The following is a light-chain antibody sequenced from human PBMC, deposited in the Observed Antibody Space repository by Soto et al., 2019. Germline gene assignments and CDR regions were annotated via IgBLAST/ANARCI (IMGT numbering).Light chain of an antibody. CDR1: SSDVGGSNY. Sequence: QSALTQPASVSGSPGQSITISCTGTSSDVGGSNYDSWYQQHPGKAPKLIIFDVSHRPSGFSNRFSGSKSGNTASLTISGLQAEDEADYYCSSYTSSSTYVFGTGTKVTVL. CDR3: SSYTSSSTYV. V-gene: IGLV2-14*03. CDR2: DVS. J-gene: IGLJ1*01.